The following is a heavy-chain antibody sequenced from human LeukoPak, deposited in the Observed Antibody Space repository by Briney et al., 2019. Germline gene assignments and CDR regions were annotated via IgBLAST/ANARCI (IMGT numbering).Heavy chain of an antibody. CDR2: MNQDGSAK. D-gene: IGHD3-16*01. CDR3: ATYTHWVAGDV. CDR1: GFTFSTYW. J-gene: IGHJ6*02. Sequence: PGGSLRLSCEASGFTFSTYWMHWVRRAPGKGLEWVANMNQDGSAKDYVDSVKGRFTISRDNARNSLYLQMSSLRAEDTAVYYCATYTHWVAGDVWGQGTTVTVSS. V-gene: IGHV3-7*01.